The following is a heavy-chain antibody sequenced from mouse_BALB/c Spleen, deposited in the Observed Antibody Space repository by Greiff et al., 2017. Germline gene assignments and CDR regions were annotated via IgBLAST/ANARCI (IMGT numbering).Heavy chain of an antibody. V-gene: IGHV5-17*02. D-gene: IGHD3-1*01. Sequence: EVKVEESGGGLVQPGGSRKLSCAASGFTFSSFGMHWVRQSPEKGLEWVAYISSGSSTIYYADTVKGRFTISRDNPKNTLFLQMTSLRSEDTAMYYCARSGDLDYWGQGTTLTVSS. CDR2: ISSGSSTI. J-gene: IGHJ2*01. CDR1: GFTFSSFG. CDR3: ARSGDLDY.